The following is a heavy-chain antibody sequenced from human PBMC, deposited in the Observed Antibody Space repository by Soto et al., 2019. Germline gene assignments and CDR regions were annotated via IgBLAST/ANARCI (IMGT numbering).Heavy chain of an antibody. V-gene: IGHV4-30-4*01. CDR3: ARGSGYCSSTSCYEEGYYYYGMDV. D-gene: IGHD2-2*01. Sequence: QVQLQESGPGLVKPSQTLSLTCTVSGGSISSGDYYWSWIRQPPGKGLEWIGYIYYSGSTYYNPSLTSRVIISVDTSNNQFSLTLSSVTAADMAVYYCARGSGYCSSTSCYEEGYYYYGMDVWGQGTTVTVSS. CDR2: IYYSGST. J-gene: IGHJ6*02. CDR1: GGSISSGDYY.